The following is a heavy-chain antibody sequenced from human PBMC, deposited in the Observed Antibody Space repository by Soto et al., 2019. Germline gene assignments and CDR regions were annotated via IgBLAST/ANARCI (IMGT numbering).Heavy chain of an antibody. V-gene: IGHV3-23*01. CDR1: GFTFNNFA. Sequence: GGSLRLSCAASGFTFNNFAMSWVRQAPGQGLEWVSAITGSGSNTNYADSVKGRFTISRDNSDNTLYLQVHSLRAEDTAVYYCAKDRRAGGNSAFYFDFWGQGAQVTVSS. CDR3: AKDRRAGGNSAFYFDF. CDR2: ITGSGSNT. J-gene: IGHJ5*01. D-gene: IGHD3-16*01.